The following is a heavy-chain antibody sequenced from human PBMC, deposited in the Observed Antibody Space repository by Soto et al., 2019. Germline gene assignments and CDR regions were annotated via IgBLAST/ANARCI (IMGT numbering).Heavy chain of an antibody. CDR1: GFTFSDYS. V-gene: IGHV3-21*01. CDR2: ISSTSIYI. J-gene: IGHJ4*02. CDR3: ARDANLVDS. D-gene: IGHD2-15*01. Sequence: EVRLVESGGGLVKPGGSLRLSCAASGFTFSDYSMTWVRQAPGKGLEWVSSISSTSIYIFYADSVKGRFTISRDNAKNSLYLQMNSLRAEDTAVYYCARDANLVDSWGQGTLVIVSS.